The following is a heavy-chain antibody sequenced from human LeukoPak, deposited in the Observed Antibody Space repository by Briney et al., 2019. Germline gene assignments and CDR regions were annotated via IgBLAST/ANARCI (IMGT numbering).Heavy chain of an antibody. Sequence: GGSLRLSCAASGFTFSSYAMHWVRQAPGKGLEWVAVISYDGSNKYYADSVKGRFTISRDNSKNTLYLQMNSLRAEDTAVYYCARTADTAMVTGYWGQGTLVTVSS. J-gene: IGHJ4*02. CDR3: ARTADTAMVTGY. CDR2: ISYDGSNK. CDR1: GFTFSSYA. D-gene: IGHD5-18*01. V-gene: IGHV3-30-3*01.